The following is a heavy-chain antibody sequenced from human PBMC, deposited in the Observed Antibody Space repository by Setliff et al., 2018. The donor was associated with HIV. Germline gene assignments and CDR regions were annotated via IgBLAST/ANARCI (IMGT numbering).Heavy chain of an antibody. CDR1: GFSLSTSGVG. CDR2: IYWDGDD. Sequence: SGPTLVNPTQTLTLTCTFSGFSLSTSGVGVGWIRQPLGKALEWLALIYWDGDDRYSPSLTSRLTITKDTSKNQVVLTMTNMDPVDTATYYCAHSWSGGIGKPGFDYWGQGTLVTVSS. D-gene: IGHD2-15*01. J-gene: IGHJ4*02. V-gene: IGHV2-5*02. CDR3: AHSWSGGIGKPGFDY.